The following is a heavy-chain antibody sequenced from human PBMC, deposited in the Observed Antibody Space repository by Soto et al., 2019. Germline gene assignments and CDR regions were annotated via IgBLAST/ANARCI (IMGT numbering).Heavy chain of an antibody. V-gene: IGHV3-33*01. J-gene: IGHJ6*02. CDR1: GFTFSSYG. Sequence: GGSLRLSCAASGFTFSSYGMHWARQAPGKGLEWVAVIWYDGSNKYYADSVKGRFTISRDNSKNTLYLQMNSLRAEDTAVYYCARDSAMVRAIYGMDVWGQGTMVTVSS. D-gene: IGHD3-10*01. CDR2: IWYDGSNK. CDR3: ARDSAMVRAIYGMDV.